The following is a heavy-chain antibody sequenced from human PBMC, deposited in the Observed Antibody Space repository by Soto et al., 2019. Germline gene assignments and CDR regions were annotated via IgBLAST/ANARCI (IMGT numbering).Heavy chain of an antibody. CDR1: GGSISGYY. Sequence: PSETLSLTCTVSGGSISGYYWSWIRQPPGKGLEWIGEINHSGSTNYNPSLKSRVTISVDTSKNQFSLKLSSVTAADTAVYYCARSDSREDAFDIWGQGTMVTVSS. CDR2: INHSGST. CDR3: ARSDSREDAFDI. V-gene: IGHV4-34*01. J-gene: IGHJ3*02. D-gene: IGHD6-13*01.